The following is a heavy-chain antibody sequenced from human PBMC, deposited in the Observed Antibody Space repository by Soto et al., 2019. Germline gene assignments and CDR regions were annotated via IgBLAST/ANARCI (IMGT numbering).Heavy chain of an antibody. D-gene: IGHD3-16*01. Sequence: QVQLVQSGDEVKKPGASVKVSCKASGYIFVNYGIAWVRQAPGQGLEWMGWISPYTGNTHSATKIQGRLTMTTATXXSTAYMDLGSLTSDDTAVYYCVMVDNYVTPTPQDVWGQGTTVTVSS. CDR2: ISPYTGNT. CDR1: GYIFVNYG. J-gene: IGHJ6*02. CDR3: VMVDNYVTPTPQDV. V-gene: IGHV1-18*01.